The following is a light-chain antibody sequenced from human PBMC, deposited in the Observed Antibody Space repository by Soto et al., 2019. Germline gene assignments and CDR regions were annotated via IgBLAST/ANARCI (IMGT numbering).Light chain of an antibody. CDR3: QESYSTPGYT. CDR1: QSLSNY. Sequence: DIQMTQSPSSLSASVGDRVTITCRASQSLSNYLNWYPQKPGKAPKLLIYTASSLQSGVSSRFSGSGSGTDFTLTISSLKHEDAATYYCQESYSTPGYTFGQGTKLEIK. CDR2: TAS. V-gene: IGKV1-39*01. J-gene: IGKJ2*01.